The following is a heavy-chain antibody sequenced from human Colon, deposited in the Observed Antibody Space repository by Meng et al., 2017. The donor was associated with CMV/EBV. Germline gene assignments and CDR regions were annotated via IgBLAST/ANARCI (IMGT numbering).Heavy chain of an antibody. CDR2: IYPADSAT. V-gene: IGHV5-51*01. J-gene: IGHJ4*02. CDR3: VRGSSQDY. CDR1: GYNFPIDW. D-gene: IGHD6-6*01. Sequence: GASLKISCEGSGYNFPIDWSGWVRQMSGRGLEWMGIIYPADSATRYNPSFQGHVTISADKSINTAYLQWSSLRTSDAAMYFCVRGSSQDYWGQGTLVTVSS.